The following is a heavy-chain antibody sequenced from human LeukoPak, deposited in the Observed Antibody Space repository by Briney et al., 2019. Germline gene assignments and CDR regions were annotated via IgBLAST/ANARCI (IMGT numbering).Heavy chain of an antibody. V-gene: IGHV4-34*01. Sequence: SETLSLTCAVYGGSFSGYYWSWIRQPPGKGLEWIGEINHSGSTNYNPSLKSRVTISADTSKNQFSLKLSSVTAADTAVYYCARAGFYYGMDVWGQGTTVTVSS. CDR3: ARAGFYYGMDV. CDR2: INHSGST. CDR1: GGSFSGYY. J-gene: IGHJ6*02.